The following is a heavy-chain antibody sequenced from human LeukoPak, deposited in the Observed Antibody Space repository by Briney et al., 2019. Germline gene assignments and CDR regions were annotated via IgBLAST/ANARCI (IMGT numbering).Heavy chain of an antibody. D-gene: IGHD5-18*01. CDR1: GGSISSYY. CDR2: IYSSGST. J-gene: IGHJ4*02. V-gene: IGHV4-59*08. CDR3: ARWPSGYNYGLFDC. Sequence: TSETLSLTCTVSGGSISSYYWSWIRQSPVKGLEWIGYIYSSGSTNYDPSLKSRVTISVDTSKNQFSLKLSSVTAADTAVYYCARWPSGYNYGLFDCWGQGALVTVSS.